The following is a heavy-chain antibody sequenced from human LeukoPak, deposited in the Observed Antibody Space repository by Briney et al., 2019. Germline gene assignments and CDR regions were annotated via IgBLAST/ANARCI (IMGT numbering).Heavy chain of an antibody. D-gene: IGHD2-15*01. J-gene: IGHJ4*02. CDR1: GFSLIAYW. CDR2: INPAGSET. Sequence: RGGGLRLSCVASGFSLIAYWMTGVGQAPRAGREWVANINPAGSETYYVDTVKGRFTISRDNAKNLVYLQMNSLRAEDTAVYHCARFGYVVAFDVWGQGTPVTVSS. V-gene: IGHV3-7*01. CDR3: ARFGYVVAFDV.